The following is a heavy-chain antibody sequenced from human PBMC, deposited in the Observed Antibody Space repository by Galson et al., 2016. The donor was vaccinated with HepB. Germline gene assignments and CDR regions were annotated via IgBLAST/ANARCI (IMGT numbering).Heavy chain of an antibody. CDR2: VSSNGHTT. CDR3: AAGRGFDP. CDR1: GFTFSSHA. Sequence: SLRLSCAASGFTFSSHAMHWVRQAPGKGLEYVSAVSSNGHTTYYADSVKGRFTISRDNAKNSLYLQMNSLRDEDTAVYYCAAGRGFDPWGQGTLVTVSS. J-gene: IGHJ5*02. V-gene: IGHV3-64*04.